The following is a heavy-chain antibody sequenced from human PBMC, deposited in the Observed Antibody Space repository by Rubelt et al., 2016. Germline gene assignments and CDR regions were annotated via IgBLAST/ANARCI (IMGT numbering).Heavy chain of an antibody. CDR3: ARDPGGDTAMAY. CDR1: GFTFSSYS. J-gene: IGHJ4*02. D-gene: IGHD5-18*01. CDR2: ISSSSSYI. Sequence: EVQLVESGGGLVKPGGSLRLSCAASGFTFSSYSMNWVRQAPGKGLEWVSSISSSSSYIYYADSVKGRFTISRDNAKNSLYLQMNSRGAEDTAVYYCARDPGGDTAMAYWGQGTLVTVSS. V-gene: IGHV3-21*01.